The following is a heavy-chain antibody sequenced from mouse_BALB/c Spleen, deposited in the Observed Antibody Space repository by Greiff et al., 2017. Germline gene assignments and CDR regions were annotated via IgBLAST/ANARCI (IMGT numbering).Heavy chain of an antibody. J-gene: IGHJ4*01. V-gene: IGHV1-7*01. D-gene: IGHD2-2*01. CDR2: INPSTGYT. Sequence: VQVVESGAELAKPGASVKMSCKASGYTFTSYWMHWVKQRPGQGLEWIGYINPSTGYTEYNQKFKDKATLTADKSSSTAYMQLSSLTSEDSAVYYCARWGGYPYYAMDYWGQGTSVTVSS. CDR1: GYTFTSYW. CDR3: ARWGGYPYYAMDY.